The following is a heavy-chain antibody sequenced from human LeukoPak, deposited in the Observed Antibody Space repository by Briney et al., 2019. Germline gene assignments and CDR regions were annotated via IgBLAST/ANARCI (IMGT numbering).Heavy chain of an antibody. Sequence: GGSLRLSCAASGFSFSDYWMSWVRQAPGKGPEWVAAIWYDGNTKYYADSAKGRFAISRDNSKNTLFLLMNSLRAEDTAVYYCARDGEDDSSGHYKPFDYWGQGTLVTVSS. J-gene: IGHJ4*02. CDR3: ARDGEDDSSGHYKPFDY. V-gene: IGHV3-33*02. CDR2: IWYDGNTK. D-gene: IGHD3-22*01. CDR1: GFSFSDYW.